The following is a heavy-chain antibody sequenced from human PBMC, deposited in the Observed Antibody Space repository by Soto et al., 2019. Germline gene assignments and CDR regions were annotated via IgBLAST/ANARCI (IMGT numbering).Heavy chain of an antibody. J-gene: IGHJ4*02. Sequence: GGSLRLSCAASGFTFSSYAMSWVRQAPGKGLEWVSAISGSGGSTYYADSVKGRFTISRDNPKNTLYLQMNSLRAEDTAVYYCARDRTDYGAFENPSFDYWGQGTPVTVSS. D-gene: IGHD4-17*01. CDR1: GFTFSSYA. CDR3: ARDRTDYGAFENPSFDY. CDR2: ISGSGGST. V-gene: IGHV3-23*01.